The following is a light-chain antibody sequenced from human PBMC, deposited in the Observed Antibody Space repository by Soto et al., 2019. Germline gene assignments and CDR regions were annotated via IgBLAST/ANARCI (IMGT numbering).Light chain of an antibody. CDR3: QQSYTTPRT. CDR2: AAS. V-gene: IGKV1-39*01. Sequence: DIQMTQSPSSLSASVGDRVTITCRASQSISSYLNWYQQKPGKAPKLLIYAASSLQSGVPSRLSGCGSGTDFTLTISSLQPEDFATYYCQQSYTTPRTFGQGTKVDIK. J-gene: IGKJ1*01. CDR1: QSISSY.